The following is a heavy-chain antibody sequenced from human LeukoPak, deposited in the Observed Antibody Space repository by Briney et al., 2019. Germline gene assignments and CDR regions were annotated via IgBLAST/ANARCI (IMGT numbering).Heavy chain of an antibody. D-gene: IGHD3-10*01. V-gene: IGHV3-23*01. CDR1: GFTFSSYE. CDR2: ISGSGGNT. J-gene: IGHJ6*03. CDR3: AKGYNYAFGDNVGDYYYYMDV. Sequence: GGSLRLSCAASGFTFSSYEMTWVRQAPGKGLEWVSGISGSGGNTYYAGSVKGRFTISRDNSKNTLYLQMNSLRAEDTAVYYCAKGYNYAFGDNVGDYYYYMDVWGKGTTVTVSS.